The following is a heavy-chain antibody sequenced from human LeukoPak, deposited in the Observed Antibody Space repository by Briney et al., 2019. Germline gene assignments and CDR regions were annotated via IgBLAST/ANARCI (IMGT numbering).Heavy chain of an antibody. V-gene: IGHV1-2*02. CDR2: INPNSGGT. CDR1: GYAFTGYY. CDR3: ATGYSPLYYFDY. D-gene: IGHD6-13*01. Sequence: ASVKVSCKASGYAFTGYYMHWVRQAPGQGLEWMGWINPNSGGTNYAQKFQGRVTMTRDTSISTAYMELSRLRSDDTAVYYCATGYSPLYYFDYWGQGALVTVSS. J-gene: IGHJ4*02.